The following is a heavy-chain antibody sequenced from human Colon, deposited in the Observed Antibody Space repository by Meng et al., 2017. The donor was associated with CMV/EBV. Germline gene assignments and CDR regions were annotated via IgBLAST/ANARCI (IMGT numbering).Heavy chain of an antibody. Sequence: GASLKISCAASGFTFSVHAMHWVRQAPGEGLEYVSAIGTNARSTYYADSVRGRFFVSRDNSTNMVTLQMGRLRADDTAVYYCASDVDHSYWISVYTGIDLWGQGVLVTVSS. CDR2: IGTNARST. CDR1: GFTFSVHA. CDR3: ASDVDHSYWISVYTGIDL. J-gene: IGHJ5*02. V-gene: IGHV3-64*02. D-gene: IGHD3-16*01.